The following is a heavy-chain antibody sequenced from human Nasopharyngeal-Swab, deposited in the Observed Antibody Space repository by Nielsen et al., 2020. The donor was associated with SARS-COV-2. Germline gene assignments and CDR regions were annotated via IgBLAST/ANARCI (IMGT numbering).Heavy chain of an antibody. Sequence: RQAPGKGLEWIGYIYYSGSTYYNPSLKSRVTISVDTSKNLFSLKLSSVTAADTAVYYCARGAIDYYDSSGYGDWGQGTLVTVSS. J-gene: IGHJ4*02. CDR3: ARGAIDYYDSSGYGD. V-gene: IGHV4-31*02. D-gene: IGHD3-22*01. CDR2: IYYSGST.